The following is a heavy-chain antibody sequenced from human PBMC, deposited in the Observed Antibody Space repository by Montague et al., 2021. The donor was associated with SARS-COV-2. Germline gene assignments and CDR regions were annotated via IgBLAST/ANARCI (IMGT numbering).Heavy chain of an antibody. CDR1: GFTFEDYA. CDR3: AKVGTAAAGTTFSRYFQH. CDR2: ISWDSGSI. D-gene: IGHD6-13*01. J-gene: IGHJ1*01. V-gene: IGHV3-9*01. Sequence: SLRLSCAASGFTFEDYAMHWVRQAPGKGLEWVSGISWDSGSIGYADSVKGRFSISRDNAKNSLYLQMNSLRAEDTALYYYAKVGTAAAGTTFSRYFQHWGQGTLVTVSS.